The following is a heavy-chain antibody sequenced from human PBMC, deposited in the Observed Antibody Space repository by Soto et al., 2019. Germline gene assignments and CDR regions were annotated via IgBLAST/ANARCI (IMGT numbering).Heavy chain of an antibody. CDR3: RRSSSYGRGV. CDR2: IYSTGNT. CDR1: GGSISSSSY. Sequence: QLQLQESGPGLVKPSETLSLPCTVSGGSISSSSYWGWIRQPPGKGLEWIGSIYSTGNTYYNPSLKSGVGISADTSKTPSSLKLTSVTDADTAVYYCRRSSSYGRGVWGQGTTVTVS. J-gene: IGHJ6*02. D-gene: IGHD6-19*01. V-gene: IGHV4-39*01.